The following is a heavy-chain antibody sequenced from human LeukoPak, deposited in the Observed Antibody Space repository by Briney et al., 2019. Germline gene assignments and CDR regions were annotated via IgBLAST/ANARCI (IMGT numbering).Heavy chain of an antibody. CDR3: TSGLRS. CDR2: IRSKAYGGTT. Sequence: GGSLRLSCVASGFTFGKYWMSWVRQAPGKGLEWVGFIRSKAYGGTTEYAASVKGRFTISRDDSKSIAYLQMNSLKTEDTAVYYCTSGLRSWGQGTLVTVSS. V-gene: IGHV3-49*04. D-gene: IGHD5-12*01. J-gene: IGHJ5*02. CDR1: GFTFGKYW.